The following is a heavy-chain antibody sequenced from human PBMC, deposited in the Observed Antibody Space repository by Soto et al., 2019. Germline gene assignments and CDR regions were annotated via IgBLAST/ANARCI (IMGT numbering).Heavy chain of an antibody. CDR1: GGSISNSDYF. J-gene: IGHJ4*02. CDR3: ASQLESTTYFDY. CDR2: ISHTGSP. Sequence: SETLSLTCTVSGGSISNSDYFWAWMRQPPGKGLEWVGTISHTGSPRYNPSLKSRVTISVDTSKNQFSLRLPSVTAADTAVFYCASQLESTTYFDYRGRGTLVTVPS. D-gene: IGHD1-1*01. V-gene: IGHV4-39*01.